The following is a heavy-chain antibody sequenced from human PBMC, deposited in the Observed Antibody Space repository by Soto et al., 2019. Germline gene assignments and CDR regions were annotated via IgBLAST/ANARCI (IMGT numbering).Heavy chain of an antibody. J-gene: IGHJ6*02. CDR1: GGTCSSYA. CDR3: ARRIVLVPAARHYGMDV. CDR2: IIPIFGTA. Sequence: ASVTVSCKAAGGTCSSYAISWVRQAPGQGLEWMGGIIPIFGTANYAQKLQGRVTMTTDTSTSTAYMELRSLRSDDTAVYYCARRIVLVPAARHYGMDVWGQGTTVTVSS. V-gene: IGHV1-69*05. D-gene: IGHD2-2*01.